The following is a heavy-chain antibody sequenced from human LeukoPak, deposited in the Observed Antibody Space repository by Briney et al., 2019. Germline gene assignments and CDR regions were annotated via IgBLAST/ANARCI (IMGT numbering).Heavy chain of an antibody. CDR3: ARLRRGTIFGVVIVRYYYYMDV. D-gene: IGHD3-3*01. CDR1: GGSITSDNYY. CDR2: IYYSGST. J-gene: IGHJ6*03. V-gene: IGHV4-30-4*01. Sequence: SETLSLTCTVSGGSITSDNYYWSWIRQPPGKGLEWSGYIYYSGSTYYSPSLKGRVTISVDMSKNHFSLKLSSVTAADTAVYYCARLRRGTIFGVVIVRYYYYMDVWGKGNTVTVSS.